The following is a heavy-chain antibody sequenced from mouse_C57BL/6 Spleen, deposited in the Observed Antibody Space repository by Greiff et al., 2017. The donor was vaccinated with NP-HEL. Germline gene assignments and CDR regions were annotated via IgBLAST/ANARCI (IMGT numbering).Heavy chain of an antibody. CDR1: GYAFSSSW. V-gene: IGHV1-82*01. CDR2: IYPGDGDT. Sequence: VQLQQSGPELVKPGASVKISCKASGYAFSSSWMNWVKQRPGKGLEWIGRIYPGDGDTNYNGKFKGKATLTADKSSSTAYMQLSSLTSEDSAVYFCAREGLQYGFAYWGQGTLVTVSA. CDR3: AREGLQYGFAY. D-gene: IGHD2-10*02. J-gene: IGHJ3*01.